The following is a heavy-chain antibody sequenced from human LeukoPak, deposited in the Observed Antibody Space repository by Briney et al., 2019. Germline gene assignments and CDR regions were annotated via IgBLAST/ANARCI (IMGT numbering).Heavy chain of an antibody. CDR1: GFTFSSCA. D-gene: IGHD6-13*01. CDR3: AKEPYSSSWREEYNWFDP. J-gene: IGHJ5*02. Sequence: GGSLRLSCAASGFTFSSCAMSWVRQAPGKGLEWVSAISGSGGSTYYADSVKGRFTISRDNSKNTLYLQMNSLRAEDTAVYYCAKEPYSSSWREEYNWFDPWGQGTLVTVSS. V-gene: IGHV3-23*01. CDR2: ISGSGGST.